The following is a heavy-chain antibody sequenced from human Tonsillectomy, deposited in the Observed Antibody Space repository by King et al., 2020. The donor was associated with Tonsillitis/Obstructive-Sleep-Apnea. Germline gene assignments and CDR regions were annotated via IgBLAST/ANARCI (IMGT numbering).Heavy chain of an antibody. CDR1: GGSISRDNYY. CDR2: IYYSGSA. D-gene: IGHD6-6*01. CDR3: AREVIAPRPDDAFDI. Sequence: VQLQESGPGLVKPSQTLSLTCTVSGGSISRDNYYWSWIRQHPGKGLEWIGYIYYSGSAYYNPSLESRVTISVETSKNQCSLKLSSVTAADTAVYYCAREVIAPRPDDAFDIWGQGTMVTVSS. J-gene: IGHJ3*02. V-gene: IGHV4-31*03.